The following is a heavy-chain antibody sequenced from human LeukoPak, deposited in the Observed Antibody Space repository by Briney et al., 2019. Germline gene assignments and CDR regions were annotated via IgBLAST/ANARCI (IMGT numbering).Heavy chain of an antibody. V-gene: IGHV4-59*01. Sequence: PSETLSLTCTVSGGSISSYYWSWIRQPPGKGLEWIGYIYYSGSTNYNPSLKSRVTISVGTSKNQFSLKLSSVTAADTAVYYCARVVNRVYFDYWGQGTLVTVSS. CDR2: IYYSGST. CDR3: ARVVNRVYFDY. CDR1: GGSISSYY. J-gene: IGHJ4*02. D-gene: IGHD4-23*01.